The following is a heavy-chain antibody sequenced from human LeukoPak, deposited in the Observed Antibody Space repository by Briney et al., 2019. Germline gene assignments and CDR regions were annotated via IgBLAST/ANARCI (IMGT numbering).Heavy chain of an antibody. D-gene: IGHD3-22*01. V-gene: IGHV5-51*01. CDR2: IYPGDSDT. CDR3: ASRPYDSSGYYFPFDY. J-gene: IGHJ4*02. Sequence: PGESLKISCKCSGYSFTSYWIGWVRQMPGKGLEWMGIIYPGDSDTRYSPSFQGQVTISADKSISTAYLQWSSLKASDTAMYYCASRPYDSSGYYFPFDYWGQGTLVTVSS. CDR1: GYSFTSYW.